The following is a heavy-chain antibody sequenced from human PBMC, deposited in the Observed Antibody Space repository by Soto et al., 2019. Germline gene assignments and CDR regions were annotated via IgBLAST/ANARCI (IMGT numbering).Heavy chain of an antibody. CDR2: FSAGGRT. V-gene: IGHV3-23*01. CDR1: GFSFSSYA. J-gene: IGHJ4*02. Sequence: EVQLLESGGGLVQPGGSLRLSCAASGFSFSSYALSWVRQAPGKGLEWVSTFSAGGRTYYADSVKGRFTIAEDTSTNTLHLQASNLRAEDTAVYYCAKESMPEHYGDTLFDYWGQGTRVTVSS. CDR3: AKESMPEHYGDTLFDY. D-gene: IGHD4-17*01.